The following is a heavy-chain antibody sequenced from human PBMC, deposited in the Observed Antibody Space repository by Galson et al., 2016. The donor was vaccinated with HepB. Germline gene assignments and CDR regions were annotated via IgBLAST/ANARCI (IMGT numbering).Heavy chain of an antibody. CDR1: GFTLTSYW. CDR2: IHPGDSYT. D-gene: IGHD5-12*01. CDR3: ARLSEYSAHTITYYYGLDV. V-gene: IGHV5-10-1*01. J-gene: IGHJ6*02. Sequence: QSGAEVKKPGESLRISCQGSGFTLTSYWITWVRQLPGKGLEWVGKIHPGDSYTNYSPSFQGHVTISADKSIGTAYLQWSSLRASDTAMYYCARLSEYSAHTITYYYGLDVWGQGTTVTASS.